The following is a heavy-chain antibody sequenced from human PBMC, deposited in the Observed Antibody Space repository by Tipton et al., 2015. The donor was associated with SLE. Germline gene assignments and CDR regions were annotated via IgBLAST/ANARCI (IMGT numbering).Heavy chain of an antibody. J-gene: IGHJ4*02. CDR3: AKDYNHSNAEYN. Sequence: SLRLSCAVSGGSIRSTNWWSWVRQPLGKGLEWIGEIDQYGATNSNPSLKGRVSISVDKSKNQFSLKLSSVTVADTAVYYCAKDYNHSNAEYNWGQGTLVIVSS. CDR1: GGSIRSTNW. V-gene: IGHV4-4*02. D-gene: IGHD5-24*01. CDR2: IDQYGAT.